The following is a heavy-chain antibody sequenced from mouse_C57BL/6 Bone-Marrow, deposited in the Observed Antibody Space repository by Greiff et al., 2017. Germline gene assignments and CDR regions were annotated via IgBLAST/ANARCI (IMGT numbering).Heavy chain of an antibody. CDR1: GYSITSDY. CDR2: ISYSGST. D-gene: IGHD1-1*01. Sequence: EVKLMESGPGLAKPSQSLSLTCSVTGYSITSDYWTWIRKFPGNKLEYMGYISYSGSTYYNPSLKSRISITRDTSKNQYYLQLNSVTTEDTATYYCARGRSYYWYFDVWGTGTTVTVSS. CDR3: ARGRSYYWYFDV. V-gene: IGHV3-8*01. J-gene: IGHJ1*03.